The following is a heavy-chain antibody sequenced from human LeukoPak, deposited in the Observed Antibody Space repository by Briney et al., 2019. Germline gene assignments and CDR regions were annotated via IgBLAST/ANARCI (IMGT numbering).Heavy chain of an antibody. D-gene: IGHD3-22*01. CDR2: ISGDGGST. J-gene: IGHJ4*02. Sequence: PGGSQRLSCAASGFTFDDYAMHWARHAPGKGLEWVSLISGDGGSTYYADSVKGRFTISRDNSKNSLYLQMNSLRTEDTALYYCAKDIPHYYDSSGFCGDYFDYWGQGTLVTVSS. CDR1: GFTFDDYA. CDR3: AKDIPHYYDSSGFCGDYFDY. V-gene: IGHV3-43*02.